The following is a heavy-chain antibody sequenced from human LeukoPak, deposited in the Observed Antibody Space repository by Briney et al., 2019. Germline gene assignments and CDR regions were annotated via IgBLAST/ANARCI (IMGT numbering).Heavy chain of an antibody. CDR1: GFTFSSYS. D-gene: IGHD5-24*01. Sequence: GGSLRLSCAASGFTFSSYSMNWVRQAPGKGLEWVSSISSSSSYIYYADSVKGRFTISRDNAKNSLYLQMNSLRAEDTAVYCCARSRRDGYNFRWFDPWGQGTLVTVSS. CDR2: ISSSSSYI. CDR3: ARSRRDGYNFRWFDP. J-gene: IGHJ5*02. V-gene: IGHV3-21*01.